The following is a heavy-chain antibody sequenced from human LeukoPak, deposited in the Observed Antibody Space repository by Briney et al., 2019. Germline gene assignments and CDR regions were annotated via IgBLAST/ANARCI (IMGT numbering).Heavy chain of an antibody. D-gene: IGHD6-13*01. J-gene: IGHJ6*03. CDR3: ARASVIAAAGTYYYYMDV. CDR2: IYTSGST. V-gene: IGHV4-4*07. Sequence: SETLSLTCTVSGGSISRYYGSWIRQPAGKGLEWIGRIYTSGSTNYNPSLKSRVTMSVDTSKNQFSLKLSSVTAADTAVYYCARASVIAAAGTYYYYMDVWGKGTTVTVSS. CDR1: GGSISRYY.